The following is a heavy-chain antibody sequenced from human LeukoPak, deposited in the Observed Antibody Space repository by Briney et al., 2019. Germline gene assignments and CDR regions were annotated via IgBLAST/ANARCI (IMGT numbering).Heavy chain of an antibody. J-gene: IGHJ4*02. Sequence: PGRSLRLSCAASGFTFSSYGMHWVRQAPGKGLEWVAVIWYDGSNKYYADSVKGRFTISRDNSKNTLYLQMNSLRAEDTAVYYCAKARASYSSLSGTDYWGQGTLVTVSS. D-gene: IGHD6-6*01. CDR3: AKARASYSSLSGTDY. CDR1: GFTFSSYG. CDR2: IWYDGSNK. V-gene: IGHV3-33*06.